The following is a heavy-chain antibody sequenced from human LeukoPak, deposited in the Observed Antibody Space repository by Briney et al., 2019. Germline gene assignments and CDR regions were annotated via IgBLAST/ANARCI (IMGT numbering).Heavy chain of an antibody. CDR3: ARGGTTFDY. V-gene: IGHV4-4*02. CDR1: GGSISSSNW. J-gene: IGHJ4*02. Sequence: SGTLSLTCAVSGGSISSSNWWSWVRQPPGKGLEWIGSIYYSGSTYYNPSLKSRVTISVDTSKNQFSLKLSSVTAADTAVYYCARGGTTFDYWGQGTLVTVSS. D-gene: IGHD3-16*01. CDR2: IYYSGST.